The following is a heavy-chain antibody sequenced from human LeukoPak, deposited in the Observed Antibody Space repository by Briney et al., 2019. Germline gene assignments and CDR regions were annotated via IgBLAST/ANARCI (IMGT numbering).Heavy chain of an antibody. D-gene: IGHD3-10*01. V-gene: IGHV3-30-3*01. CDR2: ISYGGSNK. CDR3: ARAFITMVRGAPGDY. Sequence: GGSLRLSCAASGFTFSSYAMHWVRQAPGKGLEWVAVISYGGSNKYYADSVKGRFTISRDNSKNTLYLQMNSLGAEDTAVYYCARAFITMVRGAPGDYWGQGTLVTVSS. J-gene: IGHJ4*02. CDR1: GFTFSSYA.